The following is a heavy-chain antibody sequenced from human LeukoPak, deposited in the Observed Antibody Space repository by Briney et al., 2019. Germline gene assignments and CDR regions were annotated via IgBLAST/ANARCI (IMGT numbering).Heavy chain of an antibody. CDR2: IRNKANSYTT. J-gene: IGHJ4*02. CDR1: GFTFSDHY. V-gene: IGHV3-72*01. D-gene: IGHD3-16*01. CDR3: AQSGSYAAFDY. Sequence: GGSLRLSCAASGFTFSDHYMDWVRQAAGKGLEWVGRIRNKANSYTTEYAASVKGRFTISRDDSKNSLYLQMKSLKTEDTAVYYCAQSGSYAAFDYWGQGTLVTVSS.